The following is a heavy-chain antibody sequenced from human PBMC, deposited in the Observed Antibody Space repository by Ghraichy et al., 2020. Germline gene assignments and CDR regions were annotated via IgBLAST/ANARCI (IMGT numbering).Heavy chain of an antibody. CDR3: ARVGAAAVANWFDP. V-gene: IGHV3-33*01. Sequence: GGSLRLSCAASGFTFSSYGMHWVRQAPGKGLEWVAVIWYDGSNKYYADSVKGRFTISRDNSKNTLYLQMNSLRAEDTAVYYCARVGAAAVANWFDPWGQGTLVTVSS. CDR2: IWYDGSNK. J-gene: IGHJ5*02. D-gene: IGHD6-13*01. CDR1: GFTFSSYG.